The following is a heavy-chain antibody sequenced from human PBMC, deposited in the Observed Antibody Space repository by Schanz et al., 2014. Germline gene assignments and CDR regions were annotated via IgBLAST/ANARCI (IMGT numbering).Heavy chain of an antibody. D-gene: IGHD6-6*01. CDR3: GRMSIAAH. V-gene: IGHV3-53*01. CDR1: GFTVSSNY. J-gene: IGHJ4*02. Sequence: EVQLVESGGGLIQPGGSLRLSCAASGFTVSSNYMSWVRQAPGKGLEWVAVIYSGGSTFYTDSVKGRFTISRDNSKNTLYLQMNSLIAEDTAVYYCGRMSIAAHWGQGTLVTVSS. CDR2: IYSGGST.